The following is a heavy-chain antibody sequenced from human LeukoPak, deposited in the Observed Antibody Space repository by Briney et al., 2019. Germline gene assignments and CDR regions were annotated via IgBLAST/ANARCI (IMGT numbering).Heavy chain of an antibody. Sequence: ASVKVSCKASGYTFTSYDINWVRQATGQGLEWMGWMNPNSGNTGYAQKFQGRVTITRNTSISTAYMELSSLRSEDTAVYYCARGPSKGYSKTPGYFQHWGQGTLVTVSS. V-gene: IGHV1-8*03. CDR1: GYTFTSYD. CDR2: MNPNSGNT. J-gene: IGHJ1*01. D-gene: IGHD3-22*01. CDR3: ARGPSKGYSKTPGYFQH.